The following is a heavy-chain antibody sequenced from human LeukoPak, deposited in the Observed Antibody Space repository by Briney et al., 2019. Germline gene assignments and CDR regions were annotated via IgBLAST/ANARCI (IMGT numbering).Heavy chain of an antibody. CDR1: GFTFSSYA. J-gene: IGHJ6*03. CDR2: ISYDGSNK. Sequence: PGGSLRLSCAASGFTFSSYAMHWVRQAPGKGLEWVAVISYDGSNKYYADSVKGRFTISRDNSKNTLYLQMNSLRAEDTAVYYCARGERLDYYYYYMDVWGKGTTVTVSS. V-gene: IGHV3-30*04. CDR3: ARGERLDYYYYYMDV.